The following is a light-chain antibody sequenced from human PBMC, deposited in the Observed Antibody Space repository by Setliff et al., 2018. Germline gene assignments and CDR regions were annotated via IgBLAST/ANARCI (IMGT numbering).Light chain of an antibody. Sequence: ALQLTQSPSSLSASVGDRVTITCRASQGISRALAWYQQKPGKPPKVLISGASNLESGVPSRFSGSGSGTDFTLTISSLQPEDFATYYCQHFSSYPLTFGGGTKVDIK. J-gene: IGKJ4*01. V-gene: IGKV1-13*02. CDR1: QGISRA. CDR2: GAS. CDR3: QHFSSYPLT.